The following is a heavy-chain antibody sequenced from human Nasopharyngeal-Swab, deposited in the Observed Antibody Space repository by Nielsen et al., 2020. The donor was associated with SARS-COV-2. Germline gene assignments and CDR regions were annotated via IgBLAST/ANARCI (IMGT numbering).Heavy chain of an antibody. J-gene: IGHJ6*02. CDR3: ARGETAMAKYYYYGMDV. D-gene: IGHD5-18*01. CDR2: ISSSSSTI. Sequence: GGSLRLSCAASGFTFSDYYMNWVRQAPGKGLEWVSYISSSSSTIYYADSVKGRFTISRDNAKNSLYLQMNSLRDEDTAVYYCARGETAMAKYYYYGMDVWGQGTTVTVSS. CDR1: GFTFSDYY. V-gene: IGHV3-48*02.